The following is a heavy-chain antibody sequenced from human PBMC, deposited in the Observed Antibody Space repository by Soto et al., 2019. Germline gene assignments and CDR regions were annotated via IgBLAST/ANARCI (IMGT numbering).Heavy chain of an antibody. CDR3: VREGGDLRGSGVFDY. D-gene: IGHD6-19*01. V-gene: IGHV3-48*02. CDR2: ISRGGSSI. Sequence: EPQLVESGGGLVQPGGSLRLSCAASGFTFSFYTMNWVRQTPGKGLEWLAYISRGGSSIYYADSRKGRFTSSRDKANNSLSLKEKSLKHEDTAVYYCVREGGDLRGSGVFDYWGQVTLVTVSS. J-gene: IGHJ4*01. CDR1: GFTFSFYT.